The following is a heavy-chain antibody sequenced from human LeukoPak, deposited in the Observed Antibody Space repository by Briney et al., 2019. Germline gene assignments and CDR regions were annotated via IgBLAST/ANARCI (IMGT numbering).Heavy chain of an antibody. J-gene: IGHJ4*02. CDR3: AKVYYDSSRGPPSFYDY. CDR2: ISYDERSK. V-gene: IGHV3-30*18. Sequence: PGGSLRLSCEASRFSFSSYFLHWVRQAPGKGLEWVAIISYDERSKDYADSVKGRFTISRDNSKNTLYLQMNSLRAEDTAVYYCAKVYYDSSRGPPSFYDYWGQGTLVTVSS. CDR1: RFSFSSYF. D-gene: IGHD3-22*01.